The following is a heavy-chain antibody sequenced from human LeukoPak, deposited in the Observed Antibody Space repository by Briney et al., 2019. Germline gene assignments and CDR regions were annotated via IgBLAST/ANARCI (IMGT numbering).Heavy chain of an antibody. CDR1: GGSISSYY. CDR3: ASNTYYYGSGSYPYYYYYGMDV. D-gene: IGHD3-10*01. CDR2: IYYSGST. V-gene: IGHV4-59*01. Sequence: SETLSLTCTVSGGSISSYYWSWIRQPPGKGLEWIGYIYYSGSTNYNPSLKSRVTISVDTSKNQFSLKLSSVTAADTAVYYCASNTYYYGSGSYPYYYYYGMDVWGQGTTVTVSS. J-gene: IGHJ6*02.